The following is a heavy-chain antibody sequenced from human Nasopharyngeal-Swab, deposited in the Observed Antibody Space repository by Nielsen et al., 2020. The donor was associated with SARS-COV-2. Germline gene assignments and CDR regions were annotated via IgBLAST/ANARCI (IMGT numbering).Heavy chain of an antibody. CDR1: GYTFISYY. J-gene: IGHJ6*03. V-gene: IGHV1-46*01. D-gene: IGHD6-6*01. CDR3: ARDGKIIAARPYYYYYMDV. Sequence: ASVKVSCKASGYTFISYYMHWVRQAPGQGLEWMGIINPSGGSTSYAQKFQGRVTMTRDTSTSTVYMELSSLRSEDTAVYYCARDGKIIAARPYYYYYMDVWGKGTTVTVSS. CDR2: INPSGGST.